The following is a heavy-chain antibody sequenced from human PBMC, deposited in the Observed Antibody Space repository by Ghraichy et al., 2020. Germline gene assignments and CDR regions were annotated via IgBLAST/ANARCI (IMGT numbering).Heavy chain of an antibody. D-gene: IGHD3-3*01. J-gene: IGHJ5*02. V-gene: IGHV4-61*02. Sequence: SETLSLTCTVSGGSVSSDSYYWSWIRQPAGKGLEWIGRIYNSGSVSRNLSLKSRVTIVLSNNQFSLKLSSVTAADTAVYYCARESVGVGLDPWGQGTLVTVSS. CDR2: IYNSGSV. CDR3: ARESVGVGLDP. CDR1: GGSVSSDSYY.